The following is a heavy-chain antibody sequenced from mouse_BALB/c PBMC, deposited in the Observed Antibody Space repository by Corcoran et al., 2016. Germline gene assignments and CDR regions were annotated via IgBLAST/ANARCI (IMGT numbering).Heavy chain of an antibody. CDR1: GYTFTSYV. J-gene: IGHJ3*01. D-gene: IGHD1-1*01. CDR3: ARDYYGSSYVFAY. V-gene: IGHV1S136*01. Sequence: EVQLQQSGPELVKPGASVKMSCKASGYTFTSYVIHWVKQKPGQGLEWVGYFYPHNDNTKYNEKFKGKATLTSDKSSSTAYMELLSLTSEDSAVYYCARDYYGSSYVFAYWGQGTLVTVSA. CDR2: FYPHNDNT.